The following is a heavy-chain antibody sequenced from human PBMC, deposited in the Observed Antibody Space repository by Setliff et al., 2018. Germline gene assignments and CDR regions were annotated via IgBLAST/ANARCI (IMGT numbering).Heavy chain of an antibody. CDR2: VYTSWST. D-gene: IGHD2-21*02. CDR3: ARHNLHGTATTFAFDI. V-gene: IGHV4-61*09. CDR1: GDSISSRRYY. Sequence: PSETLSLTCTVSGDSISSRRYYWAWIRQPAGKGLEWIGHVYTSWSTIYNPSLKSRLTLSLDTSKNQFSLNLSSVTAADTAVYYCARHNLHGTATTFAFDIWGQGTMVTVSS. J-gene: IGHJ3*02.